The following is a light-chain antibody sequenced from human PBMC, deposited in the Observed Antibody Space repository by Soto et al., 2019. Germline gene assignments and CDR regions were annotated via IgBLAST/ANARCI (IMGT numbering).Light chain of an antibody. CDR3: MQDTHWPHT. J-gene: IGKJ2*01. CDR1: QSLLYSDGNTY. V-gene: IGKV2-30*01. Sequence: DVVMTQSPLSLPVTLGQPASISCRSSQSLLYSDGNTYLHWFQQRPGQSPRRLIYKISNRDSGVPDRFSGSGLGTDFTLIISRVEAEDVGVYYCMQDTHWPHTFGQGTKLEIK. CDR2: KIS.